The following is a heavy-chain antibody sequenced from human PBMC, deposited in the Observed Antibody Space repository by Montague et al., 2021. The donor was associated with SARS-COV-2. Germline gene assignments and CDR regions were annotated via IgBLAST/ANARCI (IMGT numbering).Heavy chain of an antibody. V-gene: IGHV3-15*04. CDR3: TTYASGSPAY. CDR2: IESKIVGGTI. D-gene: IGHD1-26*01. Sequence: SLRLSCAASGFTVTDTYMTWVRQAPGKGLEWVGRIESKIVGGTIDYAAPVKDRFTISRDDSRNTLYLQMDGLKTDDTAVYYCTTYASGSPAYWGQGTLVTVSS. J-gene: IGHJ4*02. CDR1: GFTVTDTY.